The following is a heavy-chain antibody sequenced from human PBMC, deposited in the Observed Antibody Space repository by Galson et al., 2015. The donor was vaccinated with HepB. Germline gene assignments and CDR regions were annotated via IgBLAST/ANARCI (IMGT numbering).Heavy chain of an antibody. Sequence: SLRLSCAACGFTFTSYGMSWVRQAPGKGLECVSAISRGGDTSDYADSVTGRFTVSRDSSTNTLYLQMNGLRADDTAIYYCVRGTTAPDYWGQGTLVTVSS. J-gene: IGHJ4*02. V-gene: IGHV3-23*01. D-gene: IGHD2/OR15-2a*01. CDR2: ISRGGDTS. CDR1: GFTFTSYG. CDR3: VRGTTAPDY.